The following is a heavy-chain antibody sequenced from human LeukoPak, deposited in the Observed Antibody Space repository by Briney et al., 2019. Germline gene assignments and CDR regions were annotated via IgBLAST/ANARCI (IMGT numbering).Heavy chain of an antibody. J-gene: IGHJ1*01. CDR2: ISAYNGNT. CDR1: GYTFTSYG. Sequence: GASVKVSSKASGYTFTSYGMSWVRQAPGQGLEWMGWISAYNGNTNYAQKLQGRVTMTTDTSTSTAYMELRSLRSDDTAVYYCAGGSSSGPEYFQDWGQGILVTVSS. CDR3: AGGSSSGPEYFQD. D-gene: IGHD6-13*01. V-gene: IGHV1-18*04.